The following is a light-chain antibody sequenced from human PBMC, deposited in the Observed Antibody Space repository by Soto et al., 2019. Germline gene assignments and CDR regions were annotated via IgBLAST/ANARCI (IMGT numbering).Light chain of an antibody. V-gene: IGKV3-20*01. J-gene: IGKJ5*01. CDR1: ESLGNNY. CDR2: GAT. CDR3: QQYGRLPIT. Sequence: ELTQSPGTLSLSQGEGDTLPCRASESLGNNYLAWYKQKPGQSPRLLFSGATSRASGIPDRFSGSGSGTDFTLTISRVEPEDFGVYFCQQYGRLPITFCQGTRLEI.